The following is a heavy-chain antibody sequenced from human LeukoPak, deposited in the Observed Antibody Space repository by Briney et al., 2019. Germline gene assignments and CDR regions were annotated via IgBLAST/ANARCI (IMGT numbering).Heavy chain of an antibody. CDR2: IYYSGST. CDR3: ARNKGSSWIDY. D-gene: IGHD6-13*01. Sequence: TSDTLSLTCAVSGYSISSCNWRGWIRQPPGKGLEWIGYIYYSGSTYYNPSLKSRVTMSVDTSKNQFSLKLSSVTAVDTAVYYCARNKGSSWIDYWSQGTLVTVSS. V-gene: IGHV4-28*01. CDR1: GYSISSCNW. J-gene: IGHJ4*02.